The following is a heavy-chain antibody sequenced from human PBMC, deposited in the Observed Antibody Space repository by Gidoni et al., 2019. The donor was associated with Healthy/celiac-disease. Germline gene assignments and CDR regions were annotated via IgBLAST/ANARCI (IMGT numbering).Heavy chain of an antibody. Sequence: EVQLLESGGGLLQPGGSLSLSCAASGFAFSNYAMSWVRQAPGKGLEWVSVISSSGGGTYYADYVKGRFTISRDNSKNTLYLQMNSLRAEDTAVYYCAKGSVALGGFDYWGQGTLVTVSS. V-gene: IGHV3-23*01. J-gene: IGHJ4*02. D-gene: IGHD6-6*01. CDR2: ISSSGGGT. CDR3: AKGSVALGGFDY. CDR1: GFAFSNYA.